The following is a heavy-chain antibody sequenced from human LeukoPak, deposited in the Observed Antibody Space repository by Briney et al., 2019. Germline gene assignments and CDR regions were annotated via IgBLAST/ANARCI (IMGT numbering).Heavy chain of an antibody. CDR3: ANVQTYSSSSPHFDY. D-gene: IGHD6-6*01. J-gene: IGHJ4*02. CDR2: ISGSGGST. V-gene: IGHV3-23*01. Sequence: GGSLRLSCAASGFTFSSYAMSWVRQAPGKGLEWVSAISGSGGSTYYADSVKGRFTISRDNSKNTLYLQMNSLRAEDTAVYYCANVQTYSSSSPHFDYWGQGTLVTVSS. CDR1: GFTFSSYA.